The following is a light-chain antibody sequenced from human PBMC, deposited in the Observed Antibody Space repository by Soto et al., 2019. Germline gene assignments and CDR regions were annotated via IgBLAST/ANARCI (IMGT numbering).Light chain of an antibody. CDR1: SSNIGAGYD. J-gene: IGLJ2*01. Sequence: QSVLTQPPSVSGAPGQRVTISFTGSSSNIGAGYDVHWYQQLPGTAPKLLIYGNSNRPSGVPDRFSGSKSGTSASLAITGLQAEDEAAYYCQSYDSSHVVFGGGTKVTVL. CDR3: QSYDSSHVV. CDR2: GNS. V-gene: IGLV1-40*01.